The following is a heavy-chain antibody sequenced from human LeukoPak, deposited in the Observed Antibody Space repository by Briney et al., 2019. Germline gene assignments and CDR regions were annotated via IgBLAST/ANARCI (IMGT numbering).Heavy chain of an antibody. CDR2: ISNTGSSI. CDR1: GFTFSDYY. CDR3: ARGAAGNWFDP. J-gene: IGHJ5*02. D-gene: IGHD2-15*01. V-gene: IGHV3-11*04. Sequence: LGGSLRLSCAASGFTFSDYYMTWIRQAPGKGLEWVSYISNTGSSIYYADSVKGRFTISRDNAKNSLYLQMNSLRAEDTAVYYCARGAAGNWFDPWGQGTLVTVSS.